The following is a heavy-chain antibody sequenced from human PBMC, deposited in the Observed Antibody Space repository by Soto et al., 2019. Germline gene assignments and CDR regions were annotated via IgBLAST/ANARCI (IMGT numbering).Heavy chain of an antibody. CDR1: GGTFSSYT. D-gene: IGHD6-19*01. CDR3: AREMWCIAVAGTVYYYGMDV. CDR2: IMPIISIA. V-gene: IGHV1-69*04. Sequence: GASVKVSCKASGGTFSSYTISWVRQAPGQRLEWMGTIMPIISIANYAQNLQGRDTITADKSPSTAYMELSGLSSEDTAVYYCAREMWCIAVAGTVYYYGMDVWGQGTTVTVSS. J-gene: IGHJ6*02.